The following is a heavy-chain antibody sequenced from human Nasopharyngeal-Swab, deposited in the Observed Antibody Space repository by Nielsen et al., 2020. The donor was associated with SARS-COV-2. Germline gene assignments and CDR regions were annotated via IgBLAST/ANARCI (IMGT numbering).Heavy chain of an antibody. Sequence: ASVKVSCKASGYTFTSYAMHWVRQAHGQRLEWMGWINAGNGNTKYSQKFQGRVTITRDTSASTAYMELSSLRSEDTAVYYCARVSTMVRGVIGWFDPWGQGTLVTVSS. CDR2: INAGNGNT. J-gene: IGHJ5*02. CDR1: GYTFTSYA. D-gene: IGHD3-10*01. V-gene: IGHV1-3*01. CDR3: ARVSTMVRGVIGWFDP.